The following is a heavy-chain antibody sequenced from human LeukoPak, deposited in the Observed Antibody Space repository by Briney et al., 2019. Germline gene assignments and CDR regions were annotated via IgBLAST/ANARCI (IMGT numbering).Heavy chain of an antibody. J-gene: IGHJ4*02. CDR3: ARGSDYFDY. V-gene: IGHV3-7*03. Sequence: SGGSLRLSCAASGFTFSSYWMTWVRQAPGKGLEWVANIKQDGSEKYYVDSVKGRFTISRDNAKNSLSLHMNSLRAEDTAVYYCARGSDYFDYWGQGTLVTVSS. CDR2: IKQDGSEK. CDR1: GFTFSSYW.